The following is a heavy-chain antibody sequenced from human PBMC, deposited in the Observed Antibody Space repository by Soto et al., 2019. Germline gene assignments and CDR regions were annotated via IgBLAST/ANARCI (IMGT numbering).Heavy chain of an antibody. CDR1: GYTFTSYG. CDR3: ARDVGYCSGGRCSELPYCSYAMHV. CDR2: ISAYNGNT. V-gene: IGHV1-18*01. J-gene: IGHJ6*02. Sequence: ASVKVSCKASGYTFTSYGISWVRQAPGQGLEGMGWISAYNGNTNYAQKLQGRVTMTTDTSTSTAYMELRSLRSDDTAVYYCARDVGYCSGGRCSELPYCSYAMHVCGQGTTVAVYS. D-gene: IGHD2-15*01.